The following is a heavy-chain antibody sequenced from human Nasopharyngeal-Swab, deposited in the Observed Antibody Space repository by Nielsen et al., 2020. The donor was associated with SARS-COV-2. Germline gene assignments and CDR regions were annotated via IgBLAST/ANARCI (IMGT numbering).Heavy chain of an antibody. CDR3: AREVIEAPDPDAFDI. CDR2: ISYTGNA. V-gene: IGHV4-31*03. CDR1: GGSINSGGYF. Sequence: SETLSLTCTVSGGSINSGGYFWSWVRQHPGKGLEWIGYISYTGNAYYYPSLGSRVTLSVDTSKNQFSLRLTSVTAADTAVYYCAREVIEAPDPDAFDIWGQGTMVTVTS. J-gene: IGHJ3*02.